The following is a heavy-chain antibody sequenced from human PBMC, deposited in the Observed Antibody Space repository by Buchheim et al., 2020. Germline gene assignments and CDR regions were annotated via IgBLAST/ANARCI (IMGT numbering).Heavy chain of an antibody. D-gene: IGHD3-22*01. CDR2: ISSSGYTI. V-gene: IGHV3-48*03. Sequence: EVQLVESGGGLVQSGGSLRLSCAASGFTFSSYEMNWVRQAPGKGLEWVSYISSSGYTISYADSVKGRFTISRDNAKNALYLQLNSLRAEDTAVYSCAVDSPYFAYWGQGT. J-gene: IGHJ4*02. CDR3: AVDSPYFAY. CDR1: GFTFSSYE.